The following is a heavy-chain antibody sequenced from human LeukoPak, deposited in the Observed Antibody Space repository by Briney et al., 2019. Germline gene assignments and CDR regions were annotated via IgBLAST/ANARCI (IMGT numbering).Heavy chain of an antibody. CDR1: GGSFSGYY. CDR2: INHSGST. V-gene: IGHV4-34*01. D-gene: IGHD4-17*01. CDR3: RRNGDYVSWEVDAFDI. J-gene: IGHJ3*02. Sequence: SETLSLTCAVYGGSFSGYYWSWIRQLPGKGLEWIGEINHSGSTNYNPSPKSRVTISVDTSKNQFSLKLSSVTAADTAVYYCRRNGDYVSWEVDAFDIWGQGTMVTVSS.